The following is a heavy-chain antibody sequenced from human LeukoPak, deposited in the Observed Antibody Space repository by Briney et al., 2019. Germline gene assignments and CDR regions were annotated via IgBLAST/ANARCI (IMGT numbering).Heavy chain of an antibody. CDR2: ISGNGGRT. Sequence: GGSLRLSCAASGFTFSNYGMSWVRQAPGKGLEWVSFISGNGGRTDYAESVKGRFTISRDNSENTVYLQMNSLRDEDTAAYYCAKDPNGDYVGTFDMWGQGTMVTVSS. CDR1: GFTFSNYG. CDR3: AKDPNGDYVGTFDM. D-gene: IGHD4-17*01. J-gene: IGHJ3*02. V-gene: IGHV3-23*01.